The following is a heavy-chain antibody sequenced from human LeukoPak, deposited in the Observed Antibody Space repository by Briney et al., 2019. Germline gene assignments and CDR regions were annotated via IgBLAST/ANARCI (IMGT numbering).Heavy chain of an antibody. V-gene: IGHV4-59*01. Sequence: SETLSLTCTVSGDSISSYFWSWIRQPPGKGLEGIGYISDSGNTDYNPSLKSRVTISVDTSKNEFTLRLSSVTAADTAVYYCARGSGPQSHLNWFDSWGQGALVIVSS. D-gene: IGHD2-8*02. J-gene: IGHJ5*01. CDR2: ISDSGNT. CDR3: ARGSGPQSHLNWFDS. CDR1: GDSISSYF.